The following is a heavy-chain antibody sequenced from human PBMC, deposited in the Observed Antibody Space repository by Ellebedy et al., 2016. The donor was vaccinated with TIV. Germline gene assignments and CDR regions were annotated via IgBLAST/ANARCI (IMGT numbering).Heavy chain of an antibody. Sequence: AASVKVSCKASGFTFSSSAVQWVRQARGQRLEWVGWIVVGSGGTNYPQKFQERVTITSAMSTSTVYMELSSLRSEDTAVYYCAATYYYDTSGYQRPNDAFDIWGQGTMVTVSS. CDR2: IVVGSGGT. CDR3: AATYYYDTSGYQRPNDAFDI. CDR1: GFTFSSSA. D-gene: IGHD3-22*01. V-gene: IGHV1-58*01. J-gene: IGHJ3*02.